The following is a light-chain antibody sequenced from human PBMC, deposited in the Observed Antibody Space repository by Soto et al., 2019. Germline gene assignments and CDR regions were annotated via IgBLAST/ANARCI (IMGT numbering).Light chain of an antibody. CDR3: QQYMSSVT. CDR2: GVS. J-gene: IGKJ1*01. Sequence: EIVSTQSPGSLSLSPGERATLSCRASQSVDSTFFAWYQKKPGQAPRLLMYGVSKRATGIPDRFSGSGSGTDFALTISRLEPEDFAVYYCQQYMSSVTFGQGTRVE. V-gene: IGKV3-20*01. CDR1: QSVDSTF.